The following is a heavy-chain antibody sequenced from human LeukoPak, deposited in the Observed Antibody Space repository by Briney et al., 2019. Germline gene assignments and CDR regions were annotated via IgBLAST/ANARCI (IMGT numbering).Heavy chain of an antibody. D-gene: IGHD2-2*01. CDR3: ARDPYPGPYYFDY. CDR2: IWYDGSNK. V-gene: IGHV3-33*01. Sequence: HPGGSLRLSCAASGFTFSSYGMHWVRQAPGKGPEWVAVIWYDGSNKYYADSVKGRFTISRDNSKNTLYLQMNSLRAEDTAVYYCARDPYPGPYYFDYWGQGTLVTVSS. CDR1: GFTFSSYG. J-gene: IGHJ4*02.